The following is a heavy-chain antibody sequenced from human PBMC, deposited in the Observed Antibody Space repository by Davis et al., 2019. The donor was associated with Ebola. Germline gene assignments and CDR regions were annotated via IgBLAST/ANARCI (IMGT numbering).Heavy chain of an antibody. J-gene: IGHJ4*02. CDR2: IYHSGST. D-gene: IGHD4-17*01. V-gene: IGHV4-4*02. Sequence: SETLSLTCAASGGSISSSNWWSWVRQPPGKGLEWIGEIYHSGSTYYNPSRKSRVTISVDTSKNQFSLKLSSVTAADTAVFYCARTVTTTEFDYWGQGTLVTVSS. CDR1: GGSISSSNW. CDR3: ARTVTTTEFDY.